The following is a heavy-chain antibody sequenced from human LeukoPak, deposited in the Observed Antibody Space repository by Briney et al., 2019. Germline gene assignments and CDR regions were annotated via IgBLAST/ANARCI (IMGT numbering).Heavy chain of an antibody. Sequence: ASVKVSCKASGYTFTDYYVHWVRQAPGQGLEWMGWISAYNGNTNYAQKLQGRVTMTTDTSTSTAYMELRSLRSDDTAVYYCARSSGYSSSWSLYYYMDVWGTGTTVTVSS. J-gene: IGHJ6*03. CDR1: GYTFTDYY. CDR2: ISAYNGNT. CDR3: ARSSGYSSSWSLYYYMDV. D-gene: IGHD6-13*01. V-gene: IGHV1-18*04.